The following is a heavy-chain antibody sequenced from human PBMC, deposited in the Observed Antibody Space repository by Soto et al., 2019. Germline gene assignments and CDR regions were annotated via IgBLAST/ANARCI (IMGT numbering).Heavy chain of an antibody. D-gene: IGHD2-2*01. CDR3: AKWGYIVVVPAAGRHAFDI. CDR2: ISGSGGST. V-gene: IGHV3-23*01. J-gene: IGHJ3*02. Sequence: GSLRLSCAASGFTFGSYAMSWVRQALGKGLEWVSAISGSGGSTYYADSVKGRFTISRDNSKNTLYLQMNSLRAEDTAVYYCAKWGYIVVVPAAGRHAFDIWGQGTMVTVSS. CDR1: GFTFGSYA.